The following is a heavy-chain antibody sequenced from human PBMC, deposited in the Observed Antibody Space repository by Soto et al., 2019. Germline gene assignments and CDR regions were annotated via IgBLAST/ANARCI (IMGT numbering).Heavy chain of an antibody. CDR3: ARADYGSGSIHQGYYMDV. J-gene: IGHJ6*03. V-gene: IGHV4-34*01. CDR1: GGSFSGYY. CDR2: INHSGRT. D-gene: IGHD3-10*01. Sequence: QVQLQQWGAGLLKPSETLSLTCAVYGGSFSGYYWSWIRQPPGKGLEWVGEINHSGRTNYTPSLKSRVTISVDTSKNQFSLKLSSVTAADTAVYYCARADYGSGSIHQGYYMDVWGKGTTVTVSS.